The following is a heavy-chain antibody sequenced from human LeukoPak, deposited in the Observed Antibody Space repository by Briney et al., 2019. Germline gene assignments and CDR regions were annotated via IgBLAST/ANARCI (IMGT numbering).Heavy chain of an antibody. CDR3: AKAGWYSAKTYATCDDAYDI. CDR1: GFTFNNYA. V-gene: IGHV3-23*01. Sequence: GGSLRLSCAASGFTFNNYAMSWVRQAPGKGLEWVSAISAAGGGTYYADSVKGRFTISRDNSKKKVFLQMNSLRADDTAVYYCAKAGWYSAKTYATCDDAYDIWGQGTMVTVSS. CDR2: ISAAGGGT. D-gene: IGHD1-26*01. J-gene: IGHJ3*02.